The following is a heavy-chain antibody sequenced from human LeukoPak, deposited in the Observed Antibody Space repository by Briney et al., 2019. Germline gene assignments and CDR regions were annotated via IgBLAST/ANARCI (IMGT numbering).Heavy chain of an antibody. V-gene: IGHV3-21*01. Sequence: GGSLRLSCAASGFTFSSYSMNWVRQAPGKGLEWVSSISSSSSYIYYADSVKGRFTISRDNAKNSLYLQMNSLRAEDTAVYYCARVGSGDAFYIWRQGTMVTVSS. J-gene: IGHJ3*02. CDR1: GFTFSSYS. D-gene: IGHD7-27*01. CDR2: ISSSSSYI. CDR3: ARVGSGDAFYI.